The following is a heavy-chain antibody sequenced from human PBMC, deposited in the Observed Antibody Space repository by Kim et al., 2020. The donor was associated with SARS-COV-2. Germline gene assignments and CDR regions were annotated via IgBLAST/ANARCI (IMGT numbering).Heavy chain of an antibody. CDR1: GGSISSGSYY. D-gene: IGHD6-13*01. V-gene: IGHV4-61*02. CDR3: AREGSAAGRRGGYWYFDL. Sequence: SETLSLTCTVSGGSISSGSYYWSWIRQPAGKGLEWIGRIYTSGSTNYNPSLKSRVTISVDTSKNQFSLKLSSVTAADTAVYYCAREGSAAGRRGGYWYFDLWGRGTLVTVSS. CDR2: IYTSGST. J-gene: IGHJ2*01.